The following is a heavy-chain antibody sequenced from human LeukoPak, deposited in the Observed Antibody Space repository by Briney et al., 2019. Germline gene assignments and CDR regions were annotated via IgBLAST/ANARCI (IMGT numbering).Heavy chain of an antibody. CDR3: ARGGSGSYQSGFDP. J-gene: IGHJ5*02. CDR2: IIPRFGAT. Sequence: ASVKVSCKASGGTFSSYVVSWVRQAPGQGLEWMGGIIPRFGATNFAQKFRDRVTITTDESTTTVYMELSSLRSDDTAVYYCARGGSGSYQSGFDPWGQGTLVTVSS. D-gene: IGHD3-10*01. V-gene: IGHV1-69*05. CDR1: GGTFSSYV.